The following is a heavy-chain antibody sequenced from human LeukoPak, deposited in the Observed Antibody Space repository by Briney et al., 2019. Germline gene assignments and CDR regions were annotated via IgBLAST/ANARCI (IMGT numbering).Heavy chain of an antibody. CDR3: ARDHGSFEDLPLFFDY. Sequence: ASVKVSRKASGYTFTSYGISWVRQAPGQGLEWMGWISAYNGNTNYAQNLQGRVTMTTDTSTSTAYMELGSLRSDDTAVYYCARDHGSFEDLPLFFDYWGQGTLVTVSS. D-gene: IGHD1-26*01. V-gene: IGHV1-18*01. J-gene: IGHJ4*02. CDR1: GYTFTSYG. CDR2: ISAYNGNT.